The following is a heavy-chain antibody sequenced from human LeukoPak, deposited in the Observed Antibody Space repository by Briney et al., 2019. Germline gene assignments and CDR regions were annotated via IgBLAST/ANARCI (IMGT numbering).Heavy chain of an antibody. J-gene: IGHJ6*02. CDR1: GFSFSSYG. V-gene: IGHV3-30*02. Sequence: GGSLRLSCAASGFSFSSYGMHWLRQAPGKGPESVALIRHDGTETYHADSVKGRSTISRDDSKSTFYLQMNSLRPEDTAVYYSAKANRDHLSHYYGVDVWGPGTTV. CDR2: IRHDGTET. D-gene: IGHD3-10*01. CDR3: AKANRDHLSHYYGVDV.